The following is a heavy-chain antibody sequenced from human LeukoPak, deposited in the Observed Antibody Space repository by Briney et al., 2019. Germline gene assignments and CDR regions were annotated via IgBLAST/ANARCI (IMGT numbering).Heavy chain of an antibody. J-gene: IGHJ5*02. CDR3: ARSAVAVAGLNWFDP. CDR1: GYTFTGYY. CDR2: INPNSGGT. D-gene: IGHD6-19*01. Sequence: ASVKVSCTASGYTFTGYYMHWVRQAPGQGLEWMGWINPNSGGTNYAQKFQGRVTMTRDTSISTAYMELSRLRSDDTAVYYCARSAVAVAGLNWFDPWGQGTLVTVSS. V-gene: IGHV1-2*02.